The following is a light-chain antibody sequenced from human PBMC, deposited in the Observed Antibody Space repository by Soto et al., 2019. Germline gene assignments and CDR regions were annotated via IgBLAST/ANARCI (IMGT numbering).Light chain of an antibody. Sequence: DIQMTQSPSSLSASVGDRVTITCRASQTISSWLAWYQQKPGKAPKLLIYKASTLQSGVPSRFSGSGSGTDFTLTISRLEPEDFAVYYCQQYNYSPLTFGGGTKVDIK. J-gene: IGKJ4*01. CDR1: QTISSW. V-gene: IGKV1-5*03. CDR2: KAS. CDR3: QQYNYSPLT.